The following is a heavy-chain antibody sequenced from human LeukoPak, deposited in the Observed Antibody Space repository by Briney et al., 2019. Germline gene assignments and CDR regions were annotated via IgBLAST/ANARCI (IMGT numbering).Heavy chain of an antibody. CDR1: GGSISSSNW. CDR2: IYHSGST. CDR3: ARDITMVWGVTGEIDAFDI. D-gene: IGHD3-10*01. Sequence: SETLSLTCAVSGGSISSSNWWSWVRQPPGKGLEWIGEIYHSGSTNYNPSLKSRVTISVDKSKNQFSLKLSSVTAADTAVYYCARDITMVWGVTGEIDAFDIWGQGTMVTVSS. V-gene: IGHV4-4*02. J-gene: IGHJ3*02.